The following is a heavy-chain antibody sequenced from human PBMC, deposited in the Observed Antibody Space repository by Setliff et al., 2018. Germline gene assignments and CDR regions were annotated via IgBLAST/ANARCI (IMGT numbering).Heavy chain of an antibody. J-gene: IGHJ4*02. Sequence: TLSLTCTVSGGSISSGDYYWSWIRQPPGKGLEWIGYIYSSGSTYYNPSLKSRVSISVDTSKNLFSLKLSSVTAADTAVYYCARESRYYYDNLGTLDYWGQGTLVTVSS. CDR1: GGSISSGDYY. CDR2: IYSSGST. CDR3: ARESRYYYDNLGTLDY. D-gene: IGHD3-22*01. V-gene: IGHV4-30-4*08.